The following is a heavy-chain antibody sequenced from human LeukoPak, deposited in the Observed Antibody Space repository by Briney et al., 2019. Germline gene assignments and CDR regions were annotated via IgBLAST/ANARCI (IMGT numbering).Heavy chain of an antibody. J-gene: IGHJ2*01. Sequence: GGSLRLSCAASGFTFDDYAMHWVRQAPGKGLEWVSGISWNSGSIGYADSVKGRFTISRDNAKNSLYLQMNSLRAEDTALYYCAKDMFPYYYDSSGYSLGWYFDLWGRGTLVTVSS. CDR3: AKDMFPYYYDSSGYSLGWYFDL. CDR1: GFTFDDYA. D-gene: IGHD3-22*01. CDR2: ISWNSGSI. V-gene: IGHV3-9*01.